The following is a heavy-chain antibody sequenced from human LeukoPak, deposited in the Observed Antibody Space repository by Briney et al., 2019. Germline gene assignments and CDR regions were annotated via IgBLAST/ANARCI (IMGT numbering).Heavy chain of an antibody. Sequence: GGSLSLSCAASGLTFGDYAMSWVRQAPGKGLEWVSTISSSGRDTYYADSVKGRFTISRDHSKNTLFLQMNSLRADDTAVYYCARARIYCSDNNCNKYYGVDVWGQGTTVTVSS. D-gene: IGHD2-15*01. J-gene: IGHJ6*02. V-gene: IGHV3-23*01. CDR2: ISSSGRDT. CDR1: GLTFGDYA. CDR3: ARARIYCSDNNCNKYYGVDV.